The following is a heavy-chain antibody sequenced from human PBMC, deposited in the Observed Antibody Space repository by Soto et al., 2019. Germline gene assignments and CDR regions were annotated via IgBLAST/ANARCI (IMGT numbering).Heavy chain of an antibody. J-gene: IGHJ6*03. CDR2: ISAYNGNT. Sequence: ASVKVSCKASGYTFTSYGISWVRQAPGQGLEWMGWISAYNGNTNYAQKLQGRVTMTTDTSTSTAYMELRSLRSDDTAVYYCERDSGAAAALTSYYTYYYMDVWGKGTTVTVSS. D-gene: IGHD6-13*01. CDR1: GYTFTSYG. CDR3: ERDSGAAAALTSYYTYYYMDV. V-gene: IGHV1-18*01.